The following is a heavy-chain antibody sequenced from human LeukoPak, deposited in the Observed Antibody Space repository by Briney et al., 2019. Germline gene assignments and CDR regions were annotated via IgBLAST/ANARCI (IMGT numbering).Heavy chain of an antibody. CDR3: ARFSPYCSGGSCYVSFLDY. Sequence: SETLSLTCTVSGGSISSSYWSWIRQPPGKGLEWIWFIYYTGSTNYNPSLKSRVTISVDTSKNQFSLRLSSVTAADTAVYYCARFSPYCSGGSCYVSFLDYWGRGTLVTVSS. J-gene: IGHJ4*02. CDR1: GGSISSSY. D-gene: IGHD2-15*01. V-gene: IGHV4-59*01. CDR2: IYYTGST.